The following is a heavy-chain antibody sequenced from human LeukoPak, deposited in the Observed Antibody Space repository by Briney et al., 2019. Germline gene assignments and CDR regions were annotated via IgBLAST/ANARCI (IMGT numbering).Heavy chain of an antibody. V-gene: IGHV1-18*01. J-gene: IGHJ5*02. Sequence: ASVKVSCKASGYTFTSFGISWVRQAPGQGLEWMGWISAYDGNTNYAQNFQGRISITTDTSTSTAYMELRSLRSDDTAMYYCARVRTWLDPWGQGTLVTVSS. CDR2: ISAYDGNT. CDR1: GYTFTSFG. CDR3: ARVRTWLDP.